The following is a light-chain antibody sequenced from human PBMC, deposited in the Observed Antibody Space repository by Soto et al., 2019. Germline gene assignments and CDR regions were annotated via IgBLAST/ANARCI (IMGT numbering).Light chain of an antibody. Sequence: DIVMTQSPDSVTASLGERATINCKSSQSVLYSSNNKNYLAWYQQKPGQPPNLLIYWASTREPGVPDRFSGSGSGTNFTLTISSLLAEDVAVYFCQQYYSTPRTFGQGTKVDIK. CDR3: QQYYSTPRT. CDR1: QSVLYSSNNKNY. CDR2: WAS. V-gene: IGKV4-1*01. J-gene: IGKJ1*01.